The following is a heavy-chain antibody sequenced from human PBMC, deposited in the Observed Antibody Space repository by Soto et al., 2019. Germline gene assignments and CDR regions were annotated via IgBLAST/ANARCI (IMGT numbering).Heavy chain of an antibody. V-gene: IGHV3-11*03. CDR2: ISSSSSYT. CDR1: GFTFSDYY. J-gene: IGHJ4*02. Sequence: GGSLRLSCAASGFTFSDYYMSWIRQAPGKGLEWVSYISSSSSYTNYADSVKGRFTISRDNSKDTLHLQMNSLRAEDTAVYYCAKTPRQWLVYFDYWGQGALVTVSS. CDR3: AKTPRQWLVYFDY. D-gene: IGHD6-19*01.